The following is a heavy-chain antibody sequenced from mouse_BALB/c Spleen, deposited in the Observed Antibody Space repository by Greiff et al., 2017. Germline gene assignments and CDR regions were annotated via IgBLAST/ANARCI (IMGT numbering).Heavy chain of an antibody. CDR2: ISSGGSYT. V-gene: IGHV5-6-4*01. CDR1: GFTFSSYT. D-gene: IGHD2-1*01. Sequence: EVMLVESGGGLVKPGGSLKLSCAASGFTFSSYTMSWVRQTPEKRLEWVATISSGGSYTYYPDSVKGRFTISRDNAKNTLYLQMSSLKSEDTAMYYCTRGYGKGYYFDNWGQGTTLTVSS. J-gene: IGHJ2*01. CDR3: TRGYGKGYYFDN.